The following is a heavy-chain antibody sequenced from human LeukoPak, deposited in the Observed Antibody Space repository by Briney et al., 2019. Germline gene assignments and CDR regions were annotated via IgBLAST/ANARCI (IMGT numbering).Heavy chain of an antibody. CDR3: ARDRLGDYDHSGYYDK. CDR1: GFTFSDYY. CDR2: ICDSGRTI. Sequence: GGSLRLSCAAYGFTFSDYYMSWIRQAPGQGLEWVSYICDSGRTIYYADSVKGRFTISRDNAKNSVYLQMNNLGAEHTAVYYCARDRLGDYDHSGYYDKWGQGTLVTVSS. J-gene: IGHJ4*02. V-gene: IGHV3-11*01. D-gene: IGHD3-22*01.